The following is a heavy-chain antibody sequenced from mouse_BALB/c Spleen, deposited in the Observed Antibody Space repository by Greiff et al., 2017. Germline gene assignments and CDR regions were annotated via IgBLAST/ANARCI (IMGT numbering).Heavy chain of an antibody. V-gene: IGHV1-4*01. CDR2: INPSSGYT. CDR3: ARSGYGNYPRAMDY. CDR1: GYTFTSYT. J-gene: IGHJ4*01. D-gene: IGHD2-10*02. Sequence: VQLKQSGAELARPGASVKMSCKASGYTFTSYTMHWVKQRPGQGLEWIGYINPSSGYTNYNQKFKDKATLTADKSSSTAYMQLSSLTSEDSAVYYCARSGYGNYPRAMDYWGQGTSVTVSS.